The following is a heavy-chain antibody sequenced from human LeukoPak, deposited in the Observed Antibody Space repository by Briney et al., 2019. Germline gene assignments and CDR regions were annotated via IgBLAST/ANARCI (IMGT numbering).Heavy chain of an antibody. J-gene: IGHJ4*02. Sequence: GASVKVSCKASGYTFTSYGISWVRQAPGQGLEWMGWISAYNGNTNYAQKLQGRVTMTTDTSTSTAYMELRSLRSDDTAVYYCARVREDPYSSSYYFDYWGQGTLVTVSS. CDR2: ISAYNGNT. D-gene: IGHD6-13*01. CDR1: GYTFTSYG. V-gene: IGHV1-18*01. CDR3: ARVREDPYSSSYYFDY.